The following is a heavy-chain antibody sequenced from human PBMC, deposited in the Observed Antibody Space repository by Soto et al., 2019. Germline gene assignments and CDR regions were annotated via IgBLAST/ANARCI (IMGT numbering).Heavy chain of an antibody. V-gene: IGHV1-69*02. J-gene: IGHJ4*02. CDR3: ARGGLIRRYCTNGVCGGNYFDY. Sequence: QVQLVQSGAEVKKPGSSVKVSCKASGGTFSSYTISWVRQAPGQGLEWMGRIIPILGIANYAQKFQGRVTITAYKTTSTAYMELSSLRSEDTAVYYCARGGLIRRYCTNGVCGGNYFDYWGQGTLVTVSS. D-gene: IGHD2-8*01. CDR2: IIPILGIA. CDR1: GGTFSSYT.